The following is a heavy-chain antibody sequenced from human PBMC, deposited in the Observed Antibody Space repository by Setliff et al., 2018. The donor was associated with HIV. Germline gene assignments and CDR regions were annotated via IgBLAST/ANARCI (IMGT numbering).Heavy chain of an antibody. D-gene: IGHD6-19*01. V-gene: IGHV3-33*03. CDR3: ASVLFNRKGWHWDR. J-gene: IGHJ4*02. CDR1: GFTFSNCD. Sequence: GGSLRLSCAASGFTFSNCDMHWVRQAPGKGLEWVTVIWYDGSETYFVDSLKGRFTASRDNARNSLYLQMNSLRAEDTAVYYCASVLFNRKGWHWDRWGQGTLVTVSS. CDR2: IWYDGSET.